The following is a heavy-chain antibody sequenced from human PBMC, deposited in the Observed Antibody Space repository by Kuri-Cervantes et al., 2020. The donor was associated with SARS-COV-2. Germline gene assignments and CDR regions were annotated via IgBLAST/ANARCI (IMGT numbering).Heavy chain of an antibody. CDR1: GFTFSSYS. CDR3: ASSRGRSGGSCCRGAFDY. J-gene: IGHJ4*02. V-gene: IGHV3-48*01. D-gene: IGHD2-15*01. CDR2: ISSSSSTI. Sequence: LSLTCAASGFTFSSYSMNWVRQAPGKGLEWVSYISSSSSTIYYADSVKGRFTISRDNAKNSLYLQMNSLRAEDTAVYYCASSRGRSGGSCCRGAFDYWGQGTLVTVSS.